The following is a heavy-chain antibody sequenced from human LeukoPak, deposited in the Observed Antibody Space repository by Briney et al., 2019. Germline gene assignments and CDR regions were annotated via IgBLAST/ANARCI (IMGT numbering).Heavy chain of an antibody. CDR2: ISYDGSNK. CDR1: GFTFNNYG. Sequence: GRSLRLSCVASGFTFNNYGMHWVRQGPGKGLEWVAVISYDGSNKYYADSVKGRFTISRDNSKNTLYVQMNSLRAEDTAVYYCAKAGRKLNYGPFDYWGQGTLVTVSS. V-gene: IGHV3-30*18. CDR3: AKAGRKLNYGPFDY. D-gene: IGHD4-17*01. J-gene: IGHJ4*02.